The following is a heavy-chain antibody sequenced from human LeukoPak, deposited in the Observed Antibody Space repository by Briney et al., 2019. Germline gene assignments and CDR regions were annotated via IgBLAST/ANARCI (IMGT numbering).Heavy chain of an antibody. J-gene: IGHJ4*02. V-gene: IGHV4-59*01. CDR1: GGSISSYY. CDR3: AAAITMVRGVPDY. CDR2: IYYSGST. Sequence: SETLSLTCTVSGGSISSYYWSWIRQPPGQGLQSIGYIYYSGSTNYNPSLKSRVTISVDTSKTQCSLKLSSVPAADTAVYYCAAAITMVRGVPDYWGQGTLVTVSS. D-gene: IGHD3-10*01.